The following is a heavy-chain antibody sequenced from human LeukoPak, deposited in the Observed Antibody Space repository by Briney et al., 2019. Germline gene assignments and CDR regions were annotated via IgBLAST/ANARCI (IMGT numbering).Heavy chain of an antibody. V-gene: IGHV1-8*01. CDR1: GYTFTSYD. CDR2: MNPNSGNT. J-gene: IGHJ1*01. Sequence: ASVKVSCKASGYTFTSYDINWVRQATGQGLEWMGWMNPNSGNTGYAQKFQGRVTMTRNTSISTAYMELSSLRSEDTAVYYCAREYYFAAVAGHEYFQHWGQGTLVTVSS. D-gene: IGHD6-19*01. CDR3: AREYYFAAVAGHEYFQH.